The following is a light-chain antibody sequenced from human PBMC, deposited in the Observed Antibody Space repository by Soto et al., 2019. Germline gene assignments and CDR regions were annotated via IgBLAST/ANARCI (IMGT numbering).Light chain of an antibody. CDR3: QQYNSYSRYT. CDR2: KAS. J-gene: IGKJ2*01. CDR1: QSISSW. Sequence: TQSPSTLSASVGDRVTITCRASQSISSWLAWYQQKPGKAPKLLIYKASSLESGVPSRFSGSGSGTEFTLTISSLQPDDFATYYCQQYNSYSRYTFGQGTKLEIK. V-gene: IGKV1-5*03.